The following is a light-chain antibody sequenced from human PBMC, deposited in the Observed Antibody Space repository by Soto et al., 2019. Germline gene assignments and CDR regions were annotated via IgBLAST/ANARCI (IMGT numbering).Light chain of an antibody. Sequence: QAVVTQPPSVSAAPGQTVTISCSGSSSNIGGSYVSWYHQVPGTAPKLLIYDDNQRPSGIPDRCSGSKSGASATLGITGLQTGDEADYYCGTRDGSLSIVVFGGGTKLTVL. CDR2: DDN. V-gene: IGLV1-51*01. CDR3: GTRDGSLSIVV. CDR1: SSNIGGSY. J-gene: IGLJ2*01.